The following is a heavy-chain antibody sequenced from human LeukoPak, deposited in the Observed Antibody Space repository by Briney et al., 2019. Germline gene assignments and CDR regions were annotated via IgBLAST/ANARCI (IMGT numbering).Heavy chain of an antibody. CDR1: GYSFSDNY. CDR2: INPKGGDT. D-gene: IGHD3-22*01. Sequence: VKVSCKASGYSFSDNYVHWVRQAPGQGLEYMGWINPKGGDTNFSQRFKGRVTMTSDTSISTAYLEMRKLRSDDTAVYFCARGKDDSTGHYDAFDIWGHGTMVTVSS. V-gene: IGHV1-2*02. CDR3: ARGKDDSTGHYDAFDI. J-gene: IGHJ3*02.